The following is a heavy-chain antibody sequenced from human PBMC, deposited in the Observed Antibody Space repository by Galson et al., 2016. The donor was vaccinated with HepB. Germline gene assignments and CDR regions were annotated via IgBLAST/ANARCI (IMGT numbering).Heavy chain of an antibody. CDR2: IISSGTYT. D-gene: IGHD3-3*01. CDR3: ARTARFGVAIASPYDAFDI. V-gene: IGHV3-11*06. Sequence: SLRLSCAGSGVTFGDFYMNWIRQAPGKGLEWISYIISSGTYTNYADSVKGRFTISRDNAKNSLYLQMNNLRADDTAVYYCARTARFGVAIASPYDAFDIWGQGTSVSVSS. J-gene: IGHJ3*02. CDR1: GVTFGDFY.